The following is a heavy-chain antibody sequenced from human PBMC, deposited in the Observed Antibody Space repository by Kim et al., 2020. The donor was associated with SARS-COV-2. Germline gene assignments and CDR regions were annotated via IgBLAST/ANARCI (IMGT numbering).Heavy chain of an antibody. J-gene: IGHJ6*02. CDR1: GFSFTNYG. CDR3: ARADSGGDGMDI. Sequence: GGSLRLSCAASGFSFTNYGVHWVRQAPGKGLEWVAVISYDGNKKYYADSVRGRSTISRDNSKNTVYLQMNTLRGEDTAVYYCARADSGGDGMDIWGQGTTVTVS. CDR2: ISYDGNKK. V-gene: IGHV3-33*05. D-gene: IGHD6-19*01.